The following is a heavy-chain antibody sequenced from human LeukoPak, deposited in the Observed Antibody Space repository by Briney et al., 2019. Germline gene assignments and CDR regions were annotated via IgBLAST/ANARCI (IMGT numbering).Heavy chain of an antibody. CDR2: INHSGST. CDR1: GGSFRDYY. Sequence: SETLSLTCAVYGGSFRDYYWSWIRQSPGKGLEWIGEINHSGSTNYNPSLKSRVTISVDTSKKQFSLKLSSVTAADTALYYCARGFGYFDWLLSVWGQGTRVTVSP. D-gene: IGHD3-9*01. V-gene: IGHV4-34*01. J-gene: IGHJ4*02. CDR3: ARGFGYFDWLLSV.